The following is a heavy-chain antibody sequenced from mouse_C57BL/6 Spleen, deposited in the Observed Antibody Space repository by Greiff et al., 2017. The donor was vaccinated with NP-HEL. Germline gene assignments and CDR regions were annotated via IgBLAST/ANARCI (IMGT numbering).Heavy chain of an antibody. V-gene: IGHV1-42*01. D-gene: IGHD1-1*01. CDR2: INPSTGGT. CDR3: ARGDTTVVAHFDY. J-gene: IGHJ2*01. CDR1: GYSFTGYY. Sequence: VQLKQSGPELVKPGASVKISCKASGYSFTGYYMNWVKQSPEKSLEWIGEINPSTGGTTYNQKFKAKATLTVDKSSSTAYMQRKSLTSEDSAVYYCARGDTTVVAHFDYWGQGSTLTVSS.